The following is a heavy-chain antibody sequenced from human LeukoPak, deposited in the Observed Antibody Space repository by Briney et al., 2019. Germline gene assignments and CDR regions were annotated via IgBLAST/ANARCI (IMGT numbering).Heavy chain of an antibody. D-gene: IGHD4-17*01. V-gene: IGHV3-23*01. Sequence: GGSLRLSCAASGFTFSSYGMSWVRQAPGQGLDWVSAISGSGGSTYYADSVKGRFTISRDNSKNTLYLQMNSLRAEDTAVYYCAGGRATVTTSVPYYYYYMDVWGKGTTVTISS. J-gene: IGHJ6*03. CDR1: GFTFSSYG. CDR3: AGGRATVTTSVPYYYYYMDV. CDR2: ISGSGGST.